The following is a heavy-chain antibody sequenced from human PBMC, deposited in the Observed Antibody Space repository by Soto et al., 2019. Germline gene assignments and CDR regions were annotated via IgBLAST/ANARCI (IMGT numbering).Heavy chain of an antibody. Sequence: WGSLRLSCAASGFTFSSYAMSWVRQGSGKGLEWVSVISGSTGTTDYADSVKGRFTISRDNAKNTLYLQMNSLRAEDTAVYYCAKDGGITIFGVVSPLSSWGQGTLVTVSS. V-gene: IGHV3-23*01. CDR3: AKDGGITIFGVVSPLSS. CDR2: ISGSTGTT. CDR1: GFTFSSYA. J-gene: IGHJ5*02. D-gene: IGHD3-3*01.